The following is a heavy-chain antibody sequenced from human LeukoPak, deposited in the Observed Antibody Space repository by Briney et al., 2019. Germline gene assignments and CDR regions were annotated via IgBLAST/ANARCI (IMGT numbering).Heavy chain of an antibody. CDR3: VGEGKY. D-gene: IGHD4-17*01. Sequence: PGGSPRLSCAASGLSVSSAYMTWVRQAPGKGLEWVSVIYSGGGTNYADSLKGRFSISRDNSKNSLYLQMNSLRAEDTAVYYCVGEGKYWGQGTLVTVSS. CDR1: GLSVSSAY. V-gene: IGHV3-53*01. J-gene: IGHJ4*02. CDR2: IYSGGGT.